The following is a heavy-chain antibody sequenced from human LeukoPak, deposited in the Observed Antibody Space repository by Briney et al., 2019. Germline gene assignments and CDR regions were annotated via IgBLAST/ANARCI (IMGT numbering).Heavy chain of an antibody. CDR1: GFTFSDYY. CDR3: ATSQDGYKITPIDY. V-gene: IGHV3-11*01. J-gene: IGHJ4*02. Sequence: TGGSLRLFCAASGFTFSDYYMSWIRQAPGKGLEWVSYISSSGSTIYYADSVKGRFTISRDNAKNSLYLQMNSLRAEDTAVYYCATSQDGYKITPIDYWGQGTLVTVSS. CDR2: ISSSGSTI. D-gene: IGHD5-24*01.